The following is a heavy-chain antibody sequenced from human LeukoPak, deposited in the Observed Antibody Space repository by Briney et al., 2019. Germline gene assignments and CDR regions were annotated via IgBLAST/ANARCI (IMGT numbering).Heavy chain of an antibody. J-gene: IGHJ5*02. CDR3: ARDRGPDGFLELWWSRIGWFDP. CDR1: GGTFSSYA. Sequence: SVKVSCKASGGTFSSYAISWVRQAPGQGPEWMGGIIPIFGTANYAQKFQGRVTITADESTSTAYMELSSLRSEDTAVYYCARDRGPDGFLELWWSRIGWFDPWGQGTLVTVSS. CDR2: IIPIFGTA. V-gene: IGHV1-69*13. D-gene: IGHD2-21*01.